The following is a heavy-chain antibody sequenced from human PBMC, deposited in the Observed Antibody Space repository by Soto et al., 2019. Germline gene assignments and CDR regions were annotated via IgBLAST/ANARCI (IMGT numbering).Heavy chain of an antibody. CDR3: ATSAIVATMDPRPFDY. Sequence: QLQLQESGPGLVKPSETLSLTCTVSGGSISSSSYYWGWIRQPPGKGLEWIGSIYYSGSTYYNPSLKSRVTISVDTSKNQFSLKLSSVTAADTAVYYCATSAIVATMDPRPFDYWGQGTLVTVSS. J-gene: IGHJ4*02. V-gene: IGHV4-39*01. CDR1: GGSISSSSYY. CDR2: IYYSGST. D-gene: IGHD5-12*01.